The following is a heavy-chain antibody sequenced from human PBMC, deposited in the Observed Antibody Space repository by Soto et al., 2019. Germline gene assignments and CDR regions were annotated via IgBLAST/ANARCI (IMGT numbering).Heavy chain of an antibody. CDR3: ARDLQKGGGTAGFDY. D-gene: IGHD3-10*01. J-gene: IGHJ4*02. CDR2: IKPNSGGT. CDR1: GYTFTRYY. V-gene: IGHV1-2*02. Sequence: QVQLVQSGAEVKKPGASVKVSCKASGYTFTRYYIHWVRQAPLPGFEWMGWIKPNSGGTKYPQKVQASVILTRDTSIRTVYLSPTVLKFVVTAVYFSARDLQKGGGTAGFDYWVQGRLIAVSS.